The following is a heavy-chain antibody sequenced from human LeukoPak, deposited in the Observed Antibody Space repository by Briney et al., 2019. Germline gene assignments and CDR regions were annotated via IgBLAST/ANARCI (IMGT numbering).Heavy chain of an antibody. CDR3: VLAGSGSYYFDY. D-gene: IGHD3-10*01. Sequence: GESLKISCKGFGYRFTNYWIGWVRQMPGKGLEWMGIIYPGDSDTRYSPSFQGQVTISADKSINTAYLQWSSLKASDTAMYYCVLAGSGSYYFDYWGQGILVTVSS. CDR1: GYRFTNYW. V-gene: IGHV5-51*01. CDR2: IYPGDSDT. J-gene: IGHJ4*02.